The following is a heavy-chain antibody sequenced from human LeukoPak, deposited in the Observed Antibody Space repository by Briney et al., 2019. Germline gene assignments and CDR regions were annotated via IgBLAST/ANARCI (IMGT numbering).Heavy chain of an antibody. CDR1: GGSISSGGYY. V-gene: IGHV4-31*03. J-gene: IGHJ4*02. CDR3: ARHLLGWELRG. CDR2: IYYSGST. Sequence: SETLSLTCTVSGGSISSGGYYWSWIRQHPGKGLEWIGYIYYSGSTYYNPSLKSRVTISVDTSKNQLSLKLSSVTAADTAVYYCARHLLGWELRGWGQGTLVTVSS. D-gene: IGHD1-26*01.